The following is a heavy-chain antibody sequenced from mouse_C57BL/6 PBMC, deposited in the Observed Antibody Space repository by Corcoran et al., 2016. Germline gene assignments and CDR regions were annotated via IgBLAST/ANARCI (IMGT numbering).Heavy chain of an antibody. J-gene: IGHJ4*01. Sequence: QIQLVQSGPELKKPGETVKISCTASGFPLTTKGMTWVKQAPGKGLKWRGGVNTYSGVPTYADDFKGRFPFALETSASTAYLQINNLKNEDTATYFCASPLRAMDYWGQGTSVTVSS. CDR2: VNTYSGVP. CDR1: GFPLTTKG. D-gene: IGHD1-1*01. CDR3: ASPLRAMDY. V-gene: IGHV9-3*01.